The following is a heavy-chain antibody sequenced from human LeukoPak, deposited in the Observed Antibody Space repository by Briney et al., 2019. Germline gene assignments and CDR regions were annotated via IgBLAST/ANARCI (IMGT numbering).Heavy chain of an antibody. CDR1: GGSLSGDY. CDR3: ATGDVAARLGH. J-gene: IGHJ5*02. Sequence: SETLSLTCAVYGGSLSGDYLSWIRQPPGKGLEWIGEINHSGSISYNPSLKSRVTISVDTSKNQFSLKVTSVTAADTGVYDCATGDVAARLGHWGQGTLVTVPS. D-gene: IGHD6-6*01. V-gene: IGHV4-34*01. CDR2: INHSGSI.